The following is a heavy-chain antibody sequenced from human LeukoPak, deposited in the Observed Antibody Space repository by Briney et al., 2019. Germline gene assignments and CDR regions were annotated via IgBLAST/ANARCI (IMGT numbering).Heavy chain of an antibody. D-gene: IGHD3-10*01. CDR3: ARDLGYYYGSGSYVY. Sequence: GGSLRLSCAASGFTFSSYWMSWVRQAPGKGLEWVANIKQDGSEKYYVDSVKGRFTISRDNAKNSLYLQMNSLRAEDTAVYYCARDLGYYYGSGSYVYWGQGTLVTVS. CDR2: IKQDGSEK. V-gene: IGHV3-7*03. CDR1: GFTFSSYW. J-gene: IGHJ4*02.